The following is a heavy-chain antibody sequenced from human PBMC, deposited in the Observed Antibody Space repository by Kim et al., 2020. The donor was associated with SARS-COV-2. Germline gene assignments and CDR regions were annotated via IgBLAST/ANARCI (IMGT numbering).Heavy chain of an antibody. J-gene: IGHJ3*02. CDR1: RFSLNDHY. D-gene: IGHD6-19*01. CDR2: SGNKASSHAT. Sequence: GGSLRLSCVTSRFSLNDHYIDWVRQGPGKGLEWVGRSGNKASSHATEYAASVRDRFIISRDDSRNSLYLQMNSLKTEDTAVYFCCRGYSGGPIYAFDIWGQGTGVTVSS. CDR3: CRGYSGGPIYAFDI. V-gene: IGHV3-72*01.